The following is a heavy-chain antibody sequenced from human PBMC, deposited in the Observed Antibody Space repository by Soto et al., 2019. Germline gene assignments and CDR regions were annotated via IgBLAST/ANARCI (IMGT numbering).Heavy chain of an antibody. D-gene: IGHD6-13*01. Sequence: SETLSLTCTVSGGSISSSSYYWGWIRQPPGKGLEWIGSIYYSGSTYYNPSLKSRVTISVDTSKNQFSLKLSSVTAADTAVYYCARHTRQLGDWFDPWGQGTLVTVSS. CDR2: IYYSGST. J-gene: IGHJ5*02. CDR1: GGSISSSSYY. CDR3: ARHTRQLGDWFDP. V-gene: IGHV4-39*01.